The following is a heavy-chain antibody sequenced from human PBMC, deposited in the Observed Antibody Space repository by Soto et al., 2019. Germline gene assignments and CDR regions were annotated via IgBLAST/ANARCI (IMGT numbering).Heavy chain of an antibody. CDR1: GGSISSGGYS. J-gene: IGHJ4*02. V-gene: IGHV4-30-2*01. D-gene: IGHD2-15*01. Sequence: QLQLQESGSGLVKPSQTLSLTCAVSGGSISSGGYSWSWIRQPPGKGLEWIGYIYHNGSTYYNPSLKSRVTISVDRSKNQFSLKLSSVTAADTAVYYCARARGVAATRAFDYWGQGTLVTVSS. CDR2: IYHNGST. CDR3: ARARGVAATRAFDY.